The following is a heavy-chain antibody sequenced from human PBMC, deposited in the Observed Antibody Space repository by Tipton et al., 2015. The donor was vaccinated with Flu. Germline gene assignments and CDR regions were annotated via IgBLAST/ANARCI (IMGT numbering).Heavy chain of an antibody. Sequence: GLVKPSETLSLTCAVSGYSISNGYYWGWIRQTPGKGLEWIGSIYHSGTTYYNPSLQSRVIISVDTSKNRFSLDLTSVTAADTAVYYCARQNYDLFTGYYPRFDPWGHGTLVTVSS. CDR1: GYSISNGYY. CDR2: IYHSGTT. D-gene: IGHD3-9*01. CDR3: ARQNYDLFTGYYPRFDP. V-gene: IGHV4-38-2*01. J-gene: IGHJ5*02.